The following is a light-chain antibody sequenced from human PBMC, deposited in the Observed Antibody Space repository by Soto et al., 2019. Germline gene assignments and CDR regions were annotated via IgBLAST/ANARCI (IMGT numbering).Light chain of an antibody. CDR2: RNN. V-gene: IGLV1-47*01. CDR3: AAWDDSLSGVV. Sequence: QSVLTQPPSASGIPGQRVTISCSGSSSNIGSNYVYWYQQLPGTAPKLLIYRNNQRPSGVPDRFSGSKSGTSAPLANSGLRSEDEADYYCAAWDDSLSGVVFGGGTKLTVL. CDR1: SSNIGSNY. J-gene: IGLJ2*01.